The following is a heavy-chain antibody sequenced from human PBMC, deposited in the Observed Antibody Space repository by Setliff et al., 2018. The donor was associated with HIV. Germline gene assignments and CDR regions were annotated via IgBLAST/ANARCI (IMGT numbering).Heavy chain of an antibody. CDR3: ARHSPSDY. J-gene: IGHJ4*02. V-gene: IGHV4-59*08. CDR1: GDSISTDY. Sequence: SETMSLTCTVSGDSISTDYWTWIRQPPGKGLEWIGYIYNSASTSYNPSLKSRVTISVDTSKNQFSLKLSSVTAADTAVYYCARHSPSDYWGQGTLVTVSS. CDR2: IYNSAST.